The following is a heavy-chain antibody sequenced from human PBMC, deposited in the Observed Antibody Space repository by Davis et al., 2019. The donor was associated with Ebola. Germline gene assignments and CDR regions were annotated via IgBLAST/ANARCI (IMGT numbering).Heavy chain of an antibody. CDR2: TYFRSKWYN. CDR1: GDSVSRKSGA. CDR3: ARGKLVVVAPNLYWYFDL. D-gene: IGHD3-22*01. J-gene: IGHJ2*01. Sequence: SETLSLTCAISGDSVSRKSGAWSWIRQSPSRGLEWLGRTYFRSKWYNDYAVSVKSRITINPDTSKNQFSLQLNSVTPEDTAVYYCARGKLVVVAPNLYWYFDLWGRGTLVTVSS. V-gene: IGHV6-1*01.